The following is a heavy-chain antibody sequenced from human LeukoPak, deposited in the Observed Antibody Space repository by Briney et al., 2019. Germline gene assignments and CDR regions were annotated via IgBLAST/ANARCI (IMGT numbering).Heavy chain of an antibody. V-gene: IGHV1-46*01. CDR1: GYTFTSYS. D-gene: IGHD4-17*01. J-gene: IGHJ4*02. Sequence: ASVKVSCKASGYTFTSYSIHWVRQAPGQGLEWMGIINPSGGTTTYTQKFQGRVTMTRDMSTSTAYMELRSLRSDDTAVYYCARFPEDYGFDYWGQGTLVTVSS. CDR3: ARFPEDYGFDY. CDR2: INPSGGTT.